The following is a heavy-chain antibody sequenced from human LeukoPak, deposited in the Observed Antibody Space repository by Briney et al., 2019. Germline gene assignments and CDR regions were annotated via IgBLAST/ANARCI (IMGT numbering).Heavy chain of an antibody. CDR1: GGSISSGSYY. CDR2: IYASGST. CDR3: ARDGVVGATKESYYYYMDV. V-gene: IGHV4-61*02. Sequence: SQTLSLTCTVSGGSISSGSYYWSWIRRPAGKGLEWIGRIYASGSTNYNPSLKSRVTISVDTSKNQFSLKLSSVTAADTAVYYCARDGVVGATKESYYYYMDVWGKGTTVTVSS. J-gene: IGHJ6*03. D-gene: IGHD1-26*01.